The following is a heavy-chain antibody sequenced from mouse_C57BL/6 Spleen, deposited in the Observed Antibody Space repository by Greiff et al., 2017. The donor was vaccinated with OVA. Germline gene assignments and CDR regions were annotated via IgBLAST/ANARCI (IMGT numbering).Heavy chain of an antibody. D-gene: IGHD2-4*01. CDR1: GYPFTRYW. V-gene: IGHV1-61*01. CDR3: ATYDYDAGFAY. J-gene: IGHJ3*01. Sequence: QVPLQQPGAALVRPGSSVKLSCKASGYPFTRYWLDWVKQRPGQGLEWIGNIYPSDSETHYNQKFKDKATLTVDKSSSTAYMQLSSLTSEDSAVYYCATYDYDAGFAYGGQGTLVTVSA. CDR2: IYPSDSET.